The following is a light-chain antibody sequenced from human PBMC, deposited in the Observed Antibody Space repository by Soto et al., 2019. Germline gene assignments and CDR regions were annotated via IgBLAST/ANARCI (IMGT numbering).Light chain of an antibody. V-gene: IGKV1-39*01. CDR3: QQSYTTPLT. Sequence: IQMTQSPSSLSASVGDRVTISCLASQGIGNALGWYQQKPGKPPKVLIYGASTLQGGVPSRFSGSGSGRDFTLTISSLQPEDFASYYCQQSYTTPLTFGGGTKVDIK. CDR2: GAS. J-gene: IGKJ4*01. CDR1: QGIGNA.